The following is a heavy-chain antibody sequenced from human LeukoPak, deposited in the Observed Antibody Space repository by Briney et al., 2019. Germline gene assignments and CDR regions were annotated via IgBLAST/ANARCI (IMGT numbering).Heavy chain of an antibody. V-gene: IGHV1-18*01. J-gene: IGHJ4*02. Sequence: ASVKVSCKASGYTFTSYGISWVRQAPGQGLEWMGWISAYNGNTNYVQNLQGRVTMTTDTSTSTVYMEVRSLRSDDTAVYYCARGAVRGFKNDYWGQGTLVTVSS. CDR2: ISAYNGNT. CDR1: GYTFTSYG. D-gene: IGHD3-10*01. CDR3: ARGAVRGFKNDY.